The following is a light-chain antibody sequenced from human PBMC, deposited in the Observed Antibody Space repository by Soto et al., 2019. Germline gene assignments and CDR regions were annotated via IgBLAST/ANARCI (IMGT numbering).Light chain of an antibody. CDR2: DVS. J-gene: IGLJ1*01. Sequence: QTALTQPPSVSGSPGQSVAISCTGTSSDVGSSNGVSWYQQPPGTAPKLMIYDVSNRPSGVPDRFSGSKSGNTASLTISGLQAEDEADYYCRSYTSSSTYVFGTGTQLTVL. CDR1: SSDVGSSNG. V-gene: IGLV2-18*02. CDR3: RSYTSSSTYV.